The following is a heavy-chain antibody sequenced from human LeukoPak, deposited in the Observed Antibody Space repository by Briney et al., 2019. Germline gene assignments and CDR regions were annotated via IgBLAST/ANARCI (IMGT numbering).Heavy chain of an antibody. V-gene: IGHV3-30*18. D-gene: IGHD6-13*01. CDR3: AKGWSSSWNDAFDI. J-gene: IGHJ3*02. CDR1: GFTFSSYG. Sequence: GGSLRLSCAASGFTFSSYGMHWVRQAPGKGLEWVAVISYDGSNKYYADSVKGRFTISRDNSKNTLYLQMNSLRAEDTDVYYCAKGWSSSWNDAFDIWGQGTMVTVSS. CDR2: ISYDGSNK.